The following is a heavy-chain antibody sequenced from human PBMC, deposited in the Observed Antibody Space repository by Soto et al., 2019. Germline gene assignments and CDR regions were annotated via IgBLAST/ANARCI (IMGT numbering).Heavy chain of an antibody. Sequence: PSETLSLTCSVSGASIYNGGYFWSWIRQSPGKGLEWIGHILNSGSPYNNPSLESRVTISADTSMNQFYLALTSVTAADTAMYYYARGATTEKVDSWGQGILVTVSS. CDR3: ARGATTEKVDS. CDR2: ILNSGSP. CDR1: GASIYNGGYF. J-gene: IGHJ4*02. V-gene: IGHV4-30-4*08.